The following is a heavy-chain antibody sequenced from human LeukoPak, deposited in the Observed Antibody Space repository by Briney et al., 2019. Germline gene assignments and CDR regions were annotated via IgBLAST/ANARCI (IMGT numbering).Heavy chain of an antibody. CDR1: GGSIRSYC. V-gene: IGHV4-59*08. CDR2: ISYTGGT. D-gene: IGHD1-14*01. J-gene: IGHJ6*02. Sequence: SETLSLTCTVSGGSIRSYCWSWIRQPPGKGLEWIGYISYTGGTNYNPSLKPRVTISVDTSKTHFSLKLSSVTAADTAVYYCARHLFGYNIGDVWGQGTTVTVSS. CDR3: ARHLFGYNIGDV.